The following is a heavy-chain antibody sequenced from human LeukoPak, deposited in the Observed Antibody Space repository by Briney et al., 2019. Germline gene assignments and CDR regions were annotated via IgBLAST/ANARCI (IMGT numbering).Heavy chain of an antibody. CDR1: GGSISSSSYY. D-gene: IGHD3-22*01. J-gene: IGHJ4*02. CDR2: IYYSGST. V-gene: IGHV4-39*01. CDR3: ARLGDSSGYYYGYFDY. Sequence: SETLSLTCTVSGGSISSSSYYWGWIRQPPGKGLEWIGSIYYSGSTYYNPSLKSRVTISVDTSKNQFSLKLSSVTAADTAVYYCARLGDSSGYYYGYFDYWGQGTLVTVSS.